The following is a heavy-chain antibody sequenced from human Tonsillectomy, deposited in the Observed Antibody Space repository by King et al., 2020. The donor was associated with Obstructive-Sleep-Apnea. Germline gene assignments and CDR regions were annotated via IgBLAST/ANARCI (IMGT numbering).Heavy chain of an antibody. CDR1: GGSINSSSYY. V-gene: IGHV4-39*01. CDR3: ASPGDCTTTTCYAHFQH. CDR2: IYHTGTT. J-gene: IGHJ1*01. D-gene: IGHD2-2*01. Sequence: LQESGPGLVKPSETLSLTCTVSGGSINSSSYYWGWIRQPPGKGLEWIGTIYHTGTTYYNPSLKGRVTVSVDTPKNQFSLKLSSMTAADTAMYYCASPGDCTTTTCYAHFQHWGQGTLVTVSS.